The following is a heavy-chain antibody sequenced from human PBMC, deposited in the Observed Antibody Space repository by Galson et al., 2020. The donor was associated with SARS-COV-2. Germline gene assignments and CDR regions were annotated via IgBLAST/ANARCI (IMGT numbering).Heavy chain of an antibody. CDR3: ARERNYCYDSTDAVDI. CDR1: GFTFSSSG. CDR2: IWYDGSNK. Sequence: SLKISCAAYGFTFSSSGMHWDRQPPSKGMEWEAVIWYDGSNKYYADSVKGRFTISRDNSKNTLYLQMNSLRAEDTAVYYCARERNYCYDSTDAVDIWCQGTMVTVSS. D-gene: IGHD3-22*01. V-gene: IGHV3-33*01. J-gene: IGHJ3*02.